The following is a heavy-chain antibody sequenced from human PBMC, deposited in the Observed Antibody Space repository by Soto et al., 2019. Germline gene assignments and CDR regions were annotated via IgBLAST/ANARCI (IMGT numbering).Heavy chain of an antibody. D-gene: IGHD2-21*01. CDR1: GGSLSSCNW. Sequence: QVQLQESGPRLVKPSGTLSLTCAVYGGSLSSCNWWSWVRQPPGKGLEWIGEIYRYGSTSYNPSLKGRVTIAVDKSKNQISLKMTSLTAADTAVYVCSGGGRPGQIDWFDPWGQGILVTVSS. V-gene: IGHV4-4*02. CDR3: SGGGRPGQIDWFDP. J-gene: IGHJ5*02. CDR2: IYRYGST.